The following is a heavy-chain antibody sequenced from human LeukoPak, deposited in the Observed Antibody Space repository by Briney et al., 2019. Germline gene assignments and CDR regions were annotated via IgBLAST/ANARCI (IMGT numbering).Heavy chain of an antibody. V-gene: IGHV1-18*04. Sequence: ASVKVSCKASGYTFTGYYMHWVRQAPGQGLEWMGWISGYNGDTNYAQKLQGRVTMTTDTPTNTAHMELRSLRSDDTAVYYCARESHHTLDYWGQGALVTVSS. D-gene: IGHD2-2*02. CDR1: GYTFTGYY. CDR3: ARESHHTLDY. J-gene: IGHJ4*02. CDR2: ISGYNGDT.